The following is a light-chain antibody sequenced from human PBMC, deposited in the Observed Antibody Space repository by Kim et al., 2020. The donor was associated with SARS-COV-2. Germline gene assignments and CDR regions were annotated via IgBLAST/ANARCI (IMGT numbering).Light chain of an antibody. CDR2: DVS. J-gene: IGLJ2*01. Sequence: QSALTQPASLSGSPGQSITISYSGTRNDIGSYKYVSWYQQHPGKAPKLMIYDVSNRPSGVSNRFSGSKSGYTASLTISGLQPEDEGDYYCTSYTTSTTLVFGGGTKVTVL. V-gene: IGLV2-14*03. CDR3: TSYTTSTTLV. CDR1: RNDIGSYKY.